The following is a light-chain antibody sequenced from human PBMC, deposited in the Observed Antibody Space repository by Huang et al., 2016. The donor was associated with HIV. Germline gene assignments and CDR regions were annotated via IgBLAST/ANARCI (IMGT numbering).Light chain of an antibody. Sequence: DIQMTQSPSSLSASVGDRVTITCQASQDISNYLNWYQQKPGKAPKLLIYDASNLETGVPSRFSGSGSVTDFTLTIISLQPEEIATYYCQQYENLPRTFGQGTKVEIK. J-gene: IGKJ1*01. CDR2: DAS. V-gene: IGKV1-33*01. CDR3: QQYENLPRT. CDR1: QDISNY.